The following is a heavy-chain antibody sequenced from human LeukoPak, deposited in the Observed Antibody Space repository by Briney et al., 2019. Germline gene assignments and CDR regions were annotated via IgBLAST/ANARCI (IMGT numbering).Heavy chain of an antibody. D-gene: IGHD5-18*01. J-gene: IGHJ6*02. V-gene: IGHV3-74*01. CDR3: ARDAVDTANAV. CDR1: GFFFDDYG. Sequence: GGSLRLSCVASGFFFDDYGMHWVRQVPGKGLEWVSHINSDGSITSYADSVKGRFTISRDNAKNTLYLQMNSLRAEDTAVYYCARDAVDTANAVWGQGTTVTVSS. CDR2: INSDGSIT.